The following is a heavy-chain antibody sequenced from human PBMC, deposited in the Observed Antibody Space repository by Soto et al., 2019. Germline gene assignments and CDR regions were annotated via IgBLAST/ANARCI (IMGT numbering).Heavy chain of an antibody. J-gene: IGHJ5*02. CDR2: ISAYNGNT. Sequence: QVPLVQSGAEVKKPGASVKVSCKASGYTFTSYGISWVRQAPGQGLEWMGWISAYNGNTNYAQKLQGRVTMTTDTSTSTAHMELRSLRSDDTAVYYWARGIIAAAGTRRSGWFDPWGQGTLVTVSS. V-gene: IGHV1-18*01. CDR1: GYTFTSYG. CDR3: ARGIIAAAGTRRSGWFDP. D-gene: IGHD6-13*01.